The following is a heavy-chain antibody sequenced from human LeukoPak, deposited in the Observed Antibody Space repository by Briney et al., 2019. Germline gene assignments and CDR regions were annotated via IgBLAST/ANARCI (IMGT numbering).Heavy chain of an antibody. V-gene: IGHV4-39*07. Sequence: SETLSLTCTVSGGSISSSSYYWGWIRQPPGKGLEWIGSIYYSGSTYYNPSLKSRVTISVDTSKNQFSLKLSSVTAADTAVYYCARGGYNYSDVWGKGTTVTVSS. CDR2: IYYSGST. CDR1: GGSISSSSYY. CDR3: ARGGYNYSDV. D-gene: IGHD2-15*01. J-gene: IGHJ6*03.